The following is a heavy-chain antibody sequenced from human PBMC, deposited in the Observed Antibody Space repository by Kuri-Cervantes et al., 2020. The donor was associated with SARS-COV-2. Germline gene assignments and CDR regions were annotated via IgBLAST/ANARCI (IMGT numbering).Heavy chain of an antibody. CDR3: ARPGGFLDV. CDR1: AGTFSAYC. CDR2: VIHGGST. V-gene: IGHV4-34*12. Sequence: GSLRLSCYVYAGTFSAYCWSWIRQPPGKGLEWIGEVIHGGSTNYNPSLKSRVTISVDTSKNQFSLKLSSVTAADTAVYYCARPGGFLDVWGKGTTVTVSS. D-gene: IGHD4-23*01. J-gene: IGHJ6*04.